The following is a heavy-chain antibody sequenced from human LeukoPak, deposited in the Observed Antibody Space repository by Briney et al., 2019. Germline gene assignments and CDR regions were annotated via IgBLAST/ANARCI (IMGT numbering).Heavy chain of an antibody. Sequence: GASVKVSCKASGYTFTGYYMHWVRQAPGQGLEWMGWINPNSGGTNYAQKFQGRVTMTRDTSISTAYMELSRLRSDDTAVYYCARQVAQDDFWSGYYTTQGWFDPWGQGTLITVSS. CDR2: INPNSGGT. V-gene: IGHV1-2*02. CDR3: ARQVAQDDFWSGYYTTQGWFDP. CDR1: GYTFTGYY. D-gene: IGHD3-3*01. J-gene: IGHJ5*02.